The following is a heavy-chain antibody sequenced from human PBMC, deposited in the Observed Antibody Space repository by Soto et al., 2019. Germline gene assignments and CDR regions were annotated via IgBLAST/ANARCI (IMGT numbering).Heavy chain of an antibody. V-gene: IGHV3-33*01. J-gene: IGHJ6*03. CDR1: GFTFSSYG. CDR3: ARSPSIAAAGSYYYYYMDV. CDR2: IWYDGSNK. D-gene: IGHD6-13*01. Sequence: QVQLVEYGGGVVQPGRSLRLSCAASGFTFSSYGMHWVRQAPGKGLEWVAVIWYDGSNKYYADSVKGRFTISRDNSKNTLYLQMNSLRADDTAVYYCARSPSIAAAGSYYYYYMDVWGKVSTVTVSS.